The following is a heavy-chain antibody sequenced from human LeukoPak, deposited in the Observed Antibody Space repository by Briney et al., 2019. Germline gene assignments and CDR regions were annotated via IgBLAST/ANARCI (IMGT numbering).Heavy chain of an antibody. CDR2: INPNSGGT. CDR1: GYTFTGYY. V-gene: IGHV1-2*02. J-gene: IGHJ6*03. Sequence: ASVKVSCKASGYTFTGYYMHWVRQAPGQGLEWMGWINPNSGGTNYAQKFQGRVTMTRDTSISTAYMELSRLRSDDTAVYYCARGGYCSSTSCYRGCCYYYMDVWAKGPRSPSP. CDR3: ARGGYCSSTSCYRGCCYYYMDV. D-gene: IGHD2-2*02.